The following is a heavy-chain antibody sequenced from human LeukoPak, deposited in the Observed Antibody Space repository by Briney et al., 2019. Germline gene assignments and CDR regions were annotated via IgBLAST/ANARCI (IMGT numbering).Heavy chain of an antibody. V-gene: IGHV4-34*01. CDR2: INHSGST. CDR1: GGSFSGYY. J-gene: IGHJ4*02. Sequence: SETLSLTCAVYGGSFSGYYWSWIRQPPGKGLEWIGEINHSGSTNYNPSLKSRVTISVDTSKNQFSLKLSSVTAADTAVYYCARRPTYYYDSSGQTLGIFDYWGQGTLVTVSS. D-gene: IGHD3-22*01. CDR3: ARRPTYYYDSSGQTLGIFDY.